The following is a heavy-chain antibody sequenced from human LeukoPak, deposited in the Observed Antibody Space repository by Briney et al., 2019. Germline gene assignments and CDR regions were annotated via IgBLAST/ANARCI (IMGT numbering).Heavy chain of an antibody. Sequence: GGSLRLSCAASGFTFSSYWMSWVRQAPGKGLEWVANIKQDESEKYYVDSVKGRFTISRDNAKNSLYLQMNSLRAEDTAIYYCARDWITYSSRWYVSAFDYWGQGTLVTVSS. CDR2: IKQDESEK. J-gene: IGHJ4*02. CDR1: GFTFSSYW. CDR3: ARDWITYSSRWYVSAFDY. D-gene: IGHD6-13*01. V-gene: IGHV3-7*01.